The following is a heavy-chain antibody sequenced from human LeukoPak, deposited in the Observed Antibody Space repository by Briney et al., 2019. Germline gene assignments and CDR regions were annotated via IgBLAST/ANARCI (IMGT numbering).Heavy chain of an antibody. D-gene: IGHD1-1*01. Sequence: ASVKVSCKASGYTFTNYALNWVRQAPGQGLEWMGWINTHTGNPAYAQGFTGRFVFSLDTSANTAYLQISGLEAEDTALYYCARDEADDGDAFDIWGQGTMVTVSS. CDR1: GYTFTNYA. CDR3: ARDEADDGDAFDI. V-gene: IGHV7-4-1*02. J-gene: IGHJ3*02. CDR2: INTHTGNP.